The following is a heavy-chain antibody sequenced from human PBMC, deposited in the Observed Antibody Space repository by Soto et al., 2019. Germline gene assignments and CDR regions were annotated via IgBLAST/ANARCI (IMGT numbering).Heavy chain of an antibody. J-gene: IGHJ4*01. CDR1: GASISSAAYY. V-gene: IGHV4-31*03. D-gene: IGHD3-16*02. CDR3: ARGPTPSWSSYRFSYFDS. CDR2: ISYSGYT. Sequence: KPSETLSLTCTVSGASISSAAYYWSWIRQRPGEGLEWIGFISYSGYTFQNPSLKSRLLLSVATSKNQFSLELSFVTAADTAVYYCARGPTPSWSSYRFSYFDSWGPGSLVT.